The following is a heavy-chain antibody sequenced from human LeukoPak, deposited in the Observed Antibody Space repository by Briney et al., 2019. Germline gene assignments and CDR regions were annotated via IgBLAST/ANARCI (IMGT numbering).Heavy chain of an antibody. D-gene: IGHD6-13*01. Sequence: SETLSLTCTVSGGSISSYYWSWIRQPPGKGLEWIGYIYHSGSSNHNPSLKSRVTISVDTSKKQFSLKLSSVTAADTAVYYCARGLYSSSWPDAFDIWGQGTMVTVSS. CDR1: GGSISSYY. CDR2: IYHSGSS. V-gene: IGHV4-59*01. J-gene: IGHJ3*02. CDR3: ARGLYSSSWPDAFDI.